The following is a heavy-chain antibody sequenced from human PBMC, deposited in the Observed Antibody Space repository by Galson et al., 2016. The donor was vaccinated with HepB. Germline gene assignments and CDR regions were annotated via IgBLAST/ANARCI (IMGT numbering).Heavy chain of an antibody. V-gene: IGHV5-51*01. D-gene: IGHD6-19*01. J-gene: IGHJ4*02. CDR2: IYPGDSDT. CDR3: ARRGIAVAGRGGIDY. CDR1: GYRLTDYW. Sequence: QSGAEVKEPGESLRISCQGSGYRLTDYWITWVRQMPGKGLEWMAMIYPGDSDTRYSPSFQGQVTISADKSISTAYLQWSSLKASDTAMYYCARRGIAVAGRGGIDYWGQGTLVTVSS.